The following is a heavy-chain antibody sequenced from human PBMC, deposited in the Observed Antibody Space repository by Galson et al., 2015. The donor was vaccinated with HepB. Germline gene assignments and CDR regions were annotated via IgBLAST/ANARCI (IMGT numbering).Heavy chain of an antibody. Sequence: PALVKPTQTLTLTCTFSGFSLSTSGVGVGWIRQPPGKALEWLALIYWDDDKRYSPSLKSRLTITKDTSKNQVVLTMTNMDPVDTATYYCAYLWNYGPAEYFHHWGQGTLVTVFS. D-gene: IGHD1-7*01. CDR3: AYLWNYGPAEYFHH. V-gene: IGHV2-5*02. J-gene: IGHJ1*01. CDR1: GFSLSTSGVG. CDR2: IYWDDDK.